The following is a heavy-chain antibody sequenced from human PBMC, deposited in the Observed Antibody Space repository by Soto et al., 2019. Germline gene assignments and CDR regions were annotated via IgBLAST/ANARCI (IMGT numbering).Heavy chain of an antibody. CDR3: ARVPGDYDILTGYYYYFDY. V-gene: IGHV1-18*01. D-gene: IGHD3-9*01. CDR1: GYTFTSYG. Sequence: QVQLVQSGAEVKKPGASVKVSCKASGYTFTSYGISWVRQAPGQGLEWMGWISAYNGNTNYAQKLQGRATMTTDTSTSTAYMELRSLRSDDTAVYYCARVPGDYDILTGYYYYFDYWGQGTLVTVSS. J-gene: IGHJ4*02. CDR2: ISAYNGNT.